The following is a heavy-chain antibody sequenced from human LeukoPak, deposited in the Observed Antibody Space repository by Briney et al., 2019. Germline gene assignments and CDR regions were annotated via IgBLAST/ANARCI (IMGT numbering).Heavy chain of an antibody. CDR1: GFTFSSYA. D-gene: IGHD4/OR15-4a*01. V-gene: IGHV3-30-3*01. Sequence: GGSLRLSCAASGFTFSSYAMHWVRQAPGKGLEWVAVMSYDGSNKYYADSVKGRFTISRDNSKNTLYLQMNSLRAEDTAVYYCARDKKVLGPEAYYYGMDVWGQGTTVTVSS. J-gene: IGHJ6*02. CDR2: MSYDGSNK. CDR3: ARDKKVLGPEAYYYGMDV.